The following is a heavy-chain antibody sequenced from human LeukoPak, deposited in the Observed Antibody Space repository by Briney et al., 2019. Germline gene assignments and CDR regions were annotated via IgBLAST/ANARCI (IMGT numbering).Heavy chain of an antibody. D-gene: IGHD2-15*01. Sequence: PGGSLRLSCAASGFIFSHYWMSWVRQAPGRGLEWVDNIKPDGSEKDYVDFVKGRFTISRDNAKNSLYLQMDSLRAEDTAVYFCAREDMWAFDIWGQGTMVTVSS. V-gene: IGHV3-7*01. CDR1: GFIFSHYW. CDR2: IKPDGSEK. J-gene: IGHJ3*02. CDR3: AREDMWAFDI.